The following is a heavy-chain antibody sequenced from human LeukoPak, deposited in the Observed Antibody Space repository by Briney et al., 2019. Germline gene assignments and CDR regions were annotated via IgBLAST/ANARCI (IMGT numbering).Heavy chain of an antibody. J-gene: IGHJ5*02. D-gene: IGHD3-10*01. CDR2: ISNGGTYM. CDR1: GFIFSSYS. Sequence: GGSLRLSCAASGFIFSSYSMNWVRQAPGKGLEWVSSISNGGTYMYYADSVKGRFTISRDNSKNTLYLQMNSLRAEDTAVYYCAKRSPITMVRGVIPWGQGTLVTVSS. V-gene: IGHV3-21*04. CDR3: AKRSPITMVRGVIP.